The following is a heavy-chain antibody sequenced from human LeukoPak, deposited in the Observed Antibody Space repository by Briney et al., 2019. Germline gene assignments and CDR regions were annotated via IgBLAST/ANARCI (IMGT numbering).Heavy chain of an antibody. V-gene: IGHV3-21*01. D-gene: IGHD1-26*01. Sequence: GGSLRLSCAASGFTFSSYGMHWVRQAPGKGLEWVSSMNDVGSHIYYRDSVKGRFTISRDNAKNSVYLQMNNLRAADTALYYCTRDPAYYLRYGYFDYWGQGILVTVSS. CDR3: TRDPAYYLRYGYFDY. CDR2: MNDVGSHI. CDR1: GFTFSSYG. J-gene: IGHJ4*02.